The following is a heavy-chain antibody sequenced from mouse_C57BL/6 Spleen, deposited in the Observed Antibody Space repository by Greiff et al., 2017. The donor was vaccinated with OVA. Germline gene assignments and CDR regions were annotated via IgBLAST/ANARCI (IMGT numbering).Heavy chain of an antibody. J-gene: IGHJ4*01. CDR3: ARHGDYSNGNAMDY. CDR1: GFTFSSYG. Sequence: DVMLVESGGDLVKPGGSLKLSCAASGFTFSSYGMSWVRQTPDKRLEWVATISSGGSYTYYPDSVKGRFTISRDNAKNTLYLQMSSLKSEDTAMYYCARHGDYSNGNAMDYWGQGTSVTVSS. D-gene: IGHD2-5*01. V-gene: IGHV5-6*02. CDR2: ISSGGSYT.